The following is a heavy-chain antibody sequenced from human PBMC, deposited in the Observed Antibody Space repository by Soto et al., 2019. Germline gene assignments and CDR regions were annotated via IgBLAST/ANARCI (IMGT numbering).Heavy chain of an antibody. V-gene: IGHV1-69*02. D-gene: IGHD3-16*01. Sequence: QVQLVQSGTEVKKPGSSVKVSCKASGGTFRNYPINWVRQAPGQGLEWMGSIFPLTDIPDYAQNFQARLTIKGEQFQEPAYKELERLNIDGTAMEFRSKSPFVVLNHFWAWGPGTL. CDR3: SKSPFVVLNHFWA. J-gene: IGHJ5*02. CDR1: GGTFRNYP. CDR2: IFPLTDIP.